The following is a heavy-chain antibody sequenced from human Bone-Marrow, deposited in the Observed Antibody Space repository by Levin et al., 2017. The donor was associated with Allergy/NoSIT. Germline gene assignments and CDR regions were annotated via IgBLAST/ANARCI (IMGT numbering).Heavy chain of an antibody. Sequence: SETLSLTCTVSGGSISSSSYYWGWIRQPPGKGLEWIGSIYYSGSTYYNPSLKSRVTISVDTSKNQFSLKLSSVTAADTAVYYCATPQFIVGAKTGFDYWGQGTLVTVSS. V-gene: IGHV4-39*01. CDR3: ATPQFIVGAKTGFDY. J-gene: IGHJ4*02. CDR1: GGSISSSSYY. CDR2: IYYSGST. D-gene: IGHD1-26*01.